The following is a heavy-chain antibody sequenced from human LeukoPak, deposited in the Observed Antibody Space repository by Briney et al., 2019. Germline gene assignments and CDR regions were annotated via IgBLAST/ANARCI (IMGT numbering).Heavy chain of an antibody. CDR2: IYHSGST. V-gene: IGHV4-30-2*01. Sequence: KSSETLSLTCTVSGGSISSGGYYWSWIRQPPGKGLEWIGYIYHSGSTYYNPSLKSRVTISVDRSKNQFSLKLSSVTAADTAVYYCARALSPLSGSSPDYWGQGTLVTVSS. J-gene: IGHJ4*02. CDR3: ARALSPLSGSSPDY. D-gene: IGHD3-10*01. CDR1: GGSISSGGYY.